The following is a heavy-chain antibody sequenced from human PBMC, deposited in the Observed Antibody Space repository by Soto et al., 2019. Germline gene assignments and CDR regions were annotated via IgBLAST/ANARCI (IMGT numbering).Heavy chain of an antibody. D-gene: IGHD6-19*01. V-gene: IGHV3-74*01. CDR1: GFTFSGFW. Sequence: EVQLVESGGGLVQPGGSLRLSCTASGFTFSGFWMHWVRQAPGKGLVWVSRINGDGSVTNYADSVKGRITISRDNAKNTLYLQMTSLRVEDTAVYYCVRVKGTSGWGAFDYWGQGTLVTVSS. J-gene: IGHJ4*02. CDR2: INGDGSVT. CDR3: VRVKGTSGWGAFDY.